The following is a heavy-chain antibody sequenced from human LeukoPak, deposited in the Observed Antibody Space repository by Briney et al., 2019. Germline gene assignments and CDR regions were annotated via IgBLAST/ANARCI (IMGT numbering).Heavy chain of an antibody. CDR3: ARDRGSSGWYAGY. CDR2: IRYDGSNK. D-gene: IGHD6-19*01. J-gene: IGHJ4*02. V-gene: IGHV3-30*02. Sequence: SGGSLRLSCAASGFTFSSYGMHWVRQAPGKGLEWVAFIRYDGSNKYYADSVKGRFTISRDNSKNTLYLQMNSLRAEDTAVYYCARDRGSSGWYAGYWGQGTLVTVSS. CDR1: GFTFSSYG.